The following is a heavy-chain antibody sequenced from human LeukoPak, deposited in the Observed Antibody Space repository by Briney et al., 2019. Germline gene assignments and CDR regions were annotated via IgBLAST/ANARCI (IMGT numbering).Heavy chain of an antibody. CDR1: GFTFSSYS. CDR3: ARAYGSVKRYDIVTGYSPGYFDY. D-gene: IGHD3-9*01. J-gene: IGHJ4*02. V-gene: IGHV3-21*04. CDR2: ISSSSSYI. Sequence: PGGSLRLSCAASGFTFSSYSMNWVRQAPGKGLEWVSSISSSSSYIYYADSVKGRFTISRDNAKNSLYLQMNSLRAEDTAVYYCARAYGSVKRYDIVTGYSPGYFDYWGQGTLVTVSS.